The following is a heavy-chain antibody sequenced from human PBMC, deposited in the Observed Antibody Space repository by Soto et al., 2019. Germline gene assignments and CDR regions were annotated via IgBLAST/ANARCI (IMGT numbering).Heavy chain of an antibody. D-gene: IGHD3-10*01. CDR3: ARDYGSGSYYNYFNY. CDR2: ISNSGDTI. Sequence: GGSLRLSCAASGFTFSNYEMNWVRQAPGKGLEWVSYISNSGDTIYYADSVKGRFTISRDNAQNSLFLQMDNLRAEDTAVYYCARDYGSGSYYNYFNYWGQGTRVTVSS. V-gene: IGHV3-48*03. CDR1: GFTFSNYE. J-gene: IGHJ4*02.